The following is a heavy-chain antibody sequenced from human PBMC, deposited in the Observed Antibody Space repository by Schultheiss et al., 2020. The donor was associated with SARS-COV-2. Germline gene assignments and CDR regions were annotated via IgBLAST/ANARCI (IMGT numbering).Heavy chain of an antibody. Sequence: GGSLRLSCEASRFTFNTYGMHWVRQAPGKGLEWVAVISYDGGNESYANSVRGRFTISRDNSKNILYLQMNSLRPEDTAVYYCAKVHPSRGPFDYWCQGTLVTVSS. D-gene: IGHD3-10*01. V-gene: IGHV3-30*18. CDR1: RFTFNTYG. CDR3: AKVHPSRGPFDY. J-gene: IGHJ4*02. CDR2: ISYDGGNE.